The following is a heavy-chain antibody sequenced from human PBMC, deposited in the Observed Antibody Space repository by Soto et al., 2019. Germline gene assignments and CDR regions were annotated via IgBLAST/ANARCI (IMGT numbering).Heavy chain of an antibody. V-gene: IGHV5-51*01. CDR3: ARLAVAGTMGYYYYGMDV. CDR2: IYPGDSDT. CDR1: GYSFTSYW. Sequence: EAQLVQSGAEVKKPGESLKISCKGSGYSFTSYWIGWVRQMPGKGLEWMGLIYPGDSDTRYSSAIQGQVTISADKSISTASLQWSSLKASDTAMCYCARLAVAGTMGYYYYGMDVWGQGTTVTVSS. D-gene: IGHD6-19*01. J-gene: IGHJ6*02.